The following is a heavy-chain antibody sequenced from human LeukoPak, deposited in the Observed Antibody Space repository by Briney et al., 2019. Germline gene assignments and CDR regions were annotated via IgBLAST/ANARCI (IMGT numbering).Heavy chain of an antibody. CDR1: GGSISSYY. Sequence: SETLSLTCTVSGGSISSYYWSWIRQPPGKGLEWIGYIYYSGSTNYNPSLKSRVTTSVDTSKNQFSLKLSSVTAADTAVYYCAGESVKIWGGGYYFDYWGQGTLVTVSS. CDR2: IYYSGST. D-gene: IGHD3-16*01. J-gene: IGHJ4*02. CDR3: AGESVKIWGGGYYFDY. V-gene: IGHV4-59*01.